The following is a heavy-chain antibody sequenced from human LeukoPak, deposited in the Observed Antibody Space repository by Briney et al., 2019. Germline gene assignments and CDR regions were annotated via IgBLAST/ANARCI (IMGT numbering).Heavy chain of an antibody. CDR2: SIPIFGTA. V-gene: IGHV1-69*13. D-gene: IGHD4-23*01. J-gene: IGHJ3*02. Sequence: ASVKVSCKASGGTFSSYAISWVRQAPGQGLEWMGGSIPIFGTANYAQKFQGRVTITADESTSTAYMELSSLRSEDTAVYYCARVQIAYYGGNRDAFDIWGQGTMVAVSS. CDR1: GGTFSSYA. CDR3: ARVQIAYYGGNRDAFDI.